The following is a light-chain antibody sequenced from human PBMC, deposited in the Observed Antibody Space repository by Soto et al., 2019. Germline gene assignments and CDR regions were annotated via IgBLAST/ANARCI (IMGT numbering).Light chain of an antibody. CDR3: QQWKNWPPIT. CDR1: QGIGST. V-gene: IGKV3D-15*01. J-gene: IGKJ5*01. CDR2: GAS. Sequence: EIVMTQSPATLSVSPGERATLSCRASQGIGSTLAWYQQKPGQTPRLLIYGASNRATGIPDRFSGSGSGTDFTLTISRLEPEDFAVYYCQQWKNWPPITFGQGTRLEIK.